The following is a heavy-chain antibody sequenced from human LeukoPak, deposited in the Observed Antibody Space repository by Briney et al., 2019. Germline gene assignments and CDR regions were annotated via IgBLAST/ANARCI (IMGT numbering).Heavy chain of an antibody. D-gene: IGHD3-10*01. CDR1: GFTFSSYS. V-gene: IGHV3-21*01. Sequence: GGSLRLSCAASGFTFSSYSMNWVRQAPGKGLEWVSYISGSGTEIYYADSVKGRFTISRDNAKNALYLHMNSLSAEDTAVDYCARVSGTYYKGHFDYWGQGTLVTVSS. J-gene: IGHJ4*02. CDR2: ISGSGTEI. CDR3: ARVSGTYYKGHFDY.